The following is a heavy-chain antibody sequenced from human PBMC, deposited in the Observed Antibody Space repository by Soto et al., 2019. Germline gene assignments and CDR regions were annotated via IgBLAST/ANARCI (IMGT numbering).Heavy chain of an antibody. D-gene: IGHD4-17*01. CDR1: GGSISSGGYY. Sequence: TXSLTCTVSGGSISSGGYYWSWIRQHPGKGLEWIGYIYYSGSTYYNPSLKSRVTISVDTSKNQFSLKLSSVTAADTAVYYXXXXSQSTVTSFXYXGXGTLVTVSS. J-gene: IGHJ4*02. CDR2: IYYSGST. CDR3: XXXSQSTVTSFXY. V-gene: IGHV4-31*03.